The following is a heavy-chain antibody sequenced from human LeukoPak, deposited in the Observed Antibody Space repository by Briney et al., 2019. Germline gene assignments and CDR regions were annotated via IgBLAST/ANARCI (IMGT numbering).Heavy chain of an antibody. J-gene: IGHJ5*01. CDR1: GYSISNGYY. D-gene: IGHD6-13*01. CDR3: PRAPRQSSWYDS. V-gene: IGHV4-38-2*02. Sequence: PSETLSLTCSVSGYSISNGYYWGWIRQPPGKGLEWIGTMYHSGSTYYTPSLQSRVTISIDTSTNEVPLRLTSVTATDTAVYFCPRAPRQSSWYDSRGQGTLVTVSS. CDR2: MYHSGST.